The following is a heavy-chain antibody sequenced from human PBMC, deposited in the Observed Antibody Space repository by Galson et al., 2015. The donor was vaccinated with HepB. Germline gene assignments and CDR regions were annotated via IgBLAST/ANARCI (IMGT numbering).Heavy chain of an antibody. V-gene: IGHV3-21*06. D-gene: IGHD2-2*01. Sequence: SLRLSCAATGFTFSSYSMNWVRQAPGKGLEWVSSISGSSGYIFYADSVKGRFTISRDNAKNSLYLHMNSLRAEDTAVYYCASPRGSCVSTSCPFFDHWGQGTLVTVSS. J-gene: IGHJ4*02. CDR2: ISGSSGYI. CDR1: GFTFSSYS. CDR3: ASPRGSCVSTSCPFFDH.